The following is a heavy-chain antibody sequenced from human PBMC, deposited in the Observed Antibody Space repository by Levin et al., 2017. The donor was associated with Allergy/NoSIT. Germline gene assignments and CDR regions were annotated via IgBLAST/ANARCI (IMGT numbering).Heavy chain of an antibody. CDR1: GGTFSSYA. Sequence: GGSLRLSCKASGGTFSSYAISWVRQAPGQGLEWMGRIIPILGIANYAQKFQGRVTITADKSTSTAYMELSSLRSEDTAVYYCARDRYCSSTSCYYYDYDGMDVWGQGTTVTVSS. D-gene: IGHD2-2*01. J-gene: IGHJ6*02. V-gene: IGHV1-69*04. CDR3: ARDRYCSSTSCYYYDYDGMDV. CDR2: IIPILGIA.